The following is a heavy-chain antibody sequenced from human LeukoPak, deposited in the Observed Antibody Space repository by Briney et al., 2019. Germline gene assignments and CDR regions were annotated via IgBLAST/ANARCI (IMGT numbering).Heavy chain of an antibody. V-gene: IGHV4-34*01. CDR1: GGSFSGYY. J-gene: IGHJ5*02. Sequence: SETLSLTCAVYGGSFSGYYWSWIRQPPGKGLEWIGETNHSGSTNYNPSLKSRVTISVDTSKNQFSLKLSSVTAADTAVYYCARGPSRSGSGSYTLGWNWFDPWGQGTLVTVSS. D-gene: IGHD3-10*01. CDR3: ARGPSRSGSGSYTLGWNWFDP. CDR2: TNHSGST.